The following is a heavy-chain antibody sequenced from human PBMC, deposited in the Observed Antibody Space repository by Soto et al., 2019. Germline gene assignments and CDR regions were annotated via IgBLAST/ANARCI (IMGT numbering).Heavy chain of an antibody. J-gene: IGHJ6*02. CDR2: IIPIFGTA. Sequence: QVQLVQSGAEVQKPGSSVKVSCKASGGTFSSYAISWVRQAPGQGLEWMGGIIPIFGTANYAQKFQGRVTITADESMSTAYMELSSLRSEDTAVYYCARDLIPRRLELPKTQNYYYYYGMDVWGQGTTVTVSS. CDR1: GGTFSSYA. D-gene: IGHD1-7*01. V-gene: IGHV1-69*01. CDR3: ARDLIPRRLELPKTQNYYYYYGMDV.